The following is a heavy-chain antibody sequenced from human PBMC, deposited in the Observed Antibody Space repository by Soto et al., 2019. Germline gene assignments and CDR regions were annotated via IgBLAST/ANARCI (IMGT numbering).Heavy chain of an antibody. CDR3: ARDRGWGEIDP. Sequence: QVQLVESGGGVVQPGRSLRLSCAASGFTFSSYGMHWVRQAPGKGLEWVAVIWHDGSNQYYVDSVKGRFTISRDNSKNTLYLQGNSLRAEDTAVYYCARDRGWGEIDPWGQGTLVTVSS. D-gene: IGHD3-16*01. J-gene: IGHJ5*02. CDR1: GFTFSSYG. V-gene: IGHV3-33*01. CDR2: IWHDGSNQ.